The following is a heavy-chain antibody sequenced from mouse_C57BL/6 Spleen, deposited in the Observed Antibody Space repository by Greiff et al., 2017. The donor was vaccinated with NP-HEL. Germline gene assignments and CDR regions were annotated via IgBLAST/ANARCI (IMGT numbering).Heavy chain of an antibody. Sequence: VQLQESGAELARPGASVKLSCKASGYTFTSYGISWVKQRTGRGLEWIGEIYPRSGNTYYNEKFKGKATLTADKSSSTAYMELRSLTSEDSAVYFCARGGYGSSYAMDYWGQGTSVTVSS. D-gene: IGHD1-1*01. J-gene: IGHJ4*01. CDR1: GYTFTSYG. V-gene: IGHV1-81*01. CDR2: IYPRSGNT. CDR3: ARGGYGSSYAMDY.